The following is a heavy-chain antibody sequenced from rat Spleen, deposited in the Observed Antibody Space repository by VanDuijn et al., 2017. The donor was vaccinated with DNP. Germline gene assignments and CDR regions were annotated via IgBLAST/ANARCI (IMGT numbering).Heavy chain of an antibody. V-gene: IGHV5S10*01. CDR1: GFTFSDYN. Sequence: EVQLVESGGGLVQPGRSLKLSCAASGFTFSDYNMAWVRQAPKKGLEWVATIINDGCRTYYRDSVKGRFTISRDNTKSTLYLQMDSLRSEDTATYYCTTLNYYASLSGYFDYWGQGVMVTVSS. J-gene: IGHJ2*01. CDR2: IINDGCRT. CDR3: TTLNYYASLSGYFDY. D-gene: IGHD1-12*01.